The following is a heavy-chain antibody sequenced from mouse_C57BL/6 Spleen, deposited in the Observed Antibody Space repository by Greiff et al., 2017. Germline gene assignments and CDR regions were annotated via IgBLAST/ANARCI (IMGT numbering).Heavy chain of an antibody. CDR2: IYPGSGST. CDR1: GYTFTSYW. CDR3: AREGPYYGSSYGYFDV. V-gene: IGHV1-55*01. Sequence: QVQLKQPGAELVKPGASVKMSCKASGYTFTSYWITWVKQRPGQGLEWIGDIYPGSGSTNYNEKFKSKATLTVDTSSSTAYMQLSSLTSEDSAVYYCAREGPYYGSSYGYFDVWGTGTTVTVSS. J-gene: IGHJ1*03. D-gene: IGHD1-1*01.